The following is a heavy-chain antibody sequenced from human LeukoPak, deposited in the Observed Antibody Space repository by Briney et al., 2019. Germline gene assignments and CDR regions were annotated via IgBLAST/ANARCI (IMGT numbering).Heavy chain of an antibody. CDR2: ISGRGSNS. CDR3: VGTIASRGSEY. V-gene: IGHV3-23*01. Sequence: GGSLRLSCAASGFTFSSYAMNWVRQAPGKGLEWVSSISGRGSNSYYADSVKGRFTISRDNSKDTVYLQMNNLRVDDTAMYYCVGTIASRGSEYWGQGALVTVSS. J-gene: IGHJ4*02. D-gene: IGHD6-6*01. CDR1: GFTFSSYA.